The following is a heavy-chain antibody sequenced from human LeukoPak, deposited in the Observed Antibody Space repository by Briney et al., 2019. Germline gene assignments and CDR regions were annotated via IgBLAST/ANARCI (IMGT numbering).Heavy chain of an antibody. V-gene: IGHV3-9*01. CDR2: ISGGI. Sequence: GRSLRLSCAASGFTFDDYAMHWVRQAPGKGLEWVSGISGGIGYADSVKGRFTISRDNAKNSLYLQMNSLRAEDTALYYCAKGRDKYQLLSKNWFDPWGQGTLVTVSS. D-gene: IGHD2-2*01. J-gene: IGHJ5*02. CDR3: AKGRDKYQLLSKNWFDP. CDR1: GFTFDDYA.